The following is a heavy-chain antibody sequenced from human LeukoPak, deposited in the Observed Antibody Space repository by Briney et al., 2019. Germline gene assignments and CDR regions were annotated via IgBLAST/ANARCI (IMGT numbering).Heavy chain of an antibody. V-gene: IGHV4-59*01. CDR3: ARVAPVFCSGGSCYWPYYCMDV. CDR2: IYYSGST. J-gene: IGHJ6*03. Sequence: KPSETLSLTCTVSGGSISSYYWSWIRQPPGKGLEWIGYIYYSGSTNYNPSLKSRVTISVDTSKNQSSLKLSSVTAADTAVYYCARVAPVFCSGGSCYWPYYCMDVWGKGTTVTVSS. D-gene: IGHD2-15*01. CDR1: GGSISSYY.